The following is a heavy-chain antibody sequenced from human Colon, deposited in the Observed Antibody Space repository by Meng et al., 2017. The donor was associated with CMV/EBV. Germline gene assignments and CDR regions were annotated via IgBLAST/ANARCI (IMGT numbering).Heavy chain of an antibody. Sequence: GESLKISCAASGFTFSRDTMHWVRQAPGKGLEWVAIISHDGSDSNYADSVKGRFTISRDNSKNTLYLQMNSLGAEDTAVYYCASTGPLYGLYFCYWGQGTLVTVSS. J-gene: IGHJ4*02. CDR1: GFTFSRDT. V-gene: IGHV3-30*04. CDR3: ASTGPLYGLYFCY. CDR2: ISHDGSDS. D-gene: IGHD2-8*01.